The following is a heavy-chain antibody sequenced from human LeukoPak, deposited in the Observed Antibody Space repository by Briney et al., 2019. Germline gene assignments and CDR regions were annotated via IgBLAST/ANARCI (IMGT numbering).Heavy chain of an antibody. CDR2: IYYRGST. CDR1: GGSISTYY. Sequence: PSETLSLTCTVSGGSISTYYCSLIRQPPGKGLEWIGYIYYRGSTNYNPSLKSRLTISVDTSKNQFSLTLSSVTAAHTDVYYCASHQPPYTFGGVIVPLFDYWGQGTLVTVSS. CDR3: ASHQPPYTFGGVIVPLFDY. D-gene: IGHD3-16*02. V-gene: IGHV4-59*08. J-gene: IGHJ4*02.